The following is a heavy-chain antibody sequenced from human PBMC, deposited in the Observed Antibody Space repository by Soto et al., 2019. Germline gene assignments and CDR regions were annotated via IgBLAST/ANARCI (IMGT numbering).Heavy chain of an antibody. Sequence: PSETLSLTCTVSGGSVSSSGYYWGWIRLHPGKGLEWIGYIYYSGSTYYNPSLKSRVTISVDTSKNQFSLKLSSVTAADTAVYYCARDGIVVVPAAHQDAFDIWGQGTMVTVSS. D-gene: IGHD2-2*01. CDR3: ARDGIVVVPAAHQDAFDI. J-gene: IGHJ3*02. CDR1: GGSVSSSGYY. V-gene: IGHV4-31*03. CDR2: IYYSGST.